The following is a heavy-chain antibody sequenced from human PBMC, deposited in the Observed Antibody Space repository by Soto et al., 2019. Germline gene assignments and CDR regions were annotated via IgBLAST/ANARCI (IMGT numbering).Heavy chain of an antibody. Sequence: QVQLVQSGAEVKKPGSSVKVSCKESGGTFSSYAISWVRQASGQGVEWMGGIIPIFGTANYAQKFQGRVKITADNSPSTDYMELSSLRSEDTAVYYCARVRDPTKATSGGLIDYWGQGTLVTVSS. J-gene: IGHJ4*02. D-gene: IGHD3-16*01. CDR1: GGTFSSYA. CDR3: ARVRDPTKATSGGLIDY. V-gene: IGHV1-69*06. CDR2: IIPIFGTA.